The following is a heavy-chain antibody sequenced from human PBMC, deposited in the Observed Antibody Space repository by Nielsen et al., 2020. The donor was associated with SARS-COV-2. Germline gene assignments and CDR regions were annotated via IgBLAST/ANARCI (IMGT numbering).Heavy chain of an antibody. CDR3: ATGYYYYGMDV. D-gene: IGHD2-8*02. CDR1: GDSLSGYY. V-gene: IGHV4-59*01. J-gene: IGHJ6*02. Sequence: SQTLSLTCSVSGDSLSGYYWNWIRQPPGKGLEWIGYIYYSGSTNYNPSLKSRVTISVDTSKNQFSLKLSSVTAADTAVYYCATGYYYYGMDVWGQGTTVTVSS. CDR2: IYYSGST.